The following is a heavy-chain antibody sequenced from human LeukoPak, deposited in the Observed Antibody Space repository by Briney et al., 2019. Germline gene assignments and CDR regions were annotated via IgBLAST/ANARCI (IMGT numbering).Heavy chain of an antibody. V-gene: IGHV1-18*01. D-gene: IGHD3-22*01. CDR3: ARDIDEHYYDSSGSSGY. CDR1: GYTFTSYG. Sequence: ASVKVSCKASGYTFTSYGIRWVRQAPGQGLEWMGWISAYNGNTNYAQKLQGRVTMTTDTSTSTAYMELRSLRSDDTAVYYCARDIDEHYYDSSGSSGYWGQGTLVTVSS. CDR2: ISAYNGNT. J-gene: IGHJ4*02.